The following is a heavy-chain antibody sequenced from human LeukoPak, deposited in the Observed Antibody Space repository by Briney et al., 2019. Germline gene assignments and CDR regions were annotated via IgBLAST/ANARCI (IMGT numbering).Heavy chain of an antibody. CDR1: GSTFSSYA. D-gene: IGHD2-15*01. V-gene: IGHV3-30*02. CDR2: IRYDGSNK. Sequence: GGSLRLSCAASGSTFSSYAMHWARQAPGKGLEWVAFIRYDGSNKYYADSVKGRFTISRDNSKNTLYLQMNSLRAEDTAVYYCARGYCSGGSCFHFDYWGQGTLVTVSS. CDR3: ARGYCSGGSCFHFDY. J-gene: IGHJ4*02.